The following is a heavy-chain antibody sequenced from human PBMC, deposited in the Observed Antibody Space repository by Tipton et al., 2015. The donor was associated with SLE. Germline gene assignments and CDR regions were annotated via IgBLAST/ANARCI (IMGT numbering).Heavy chain of an antibody. D-gene: IGHD3-3*01. CDR1: GGSISSGAHY. CDR3: ARARHGGAEYFEH. CDR2: IYDIGST. J-gene: IGHJ1*01. V-gene: IGHV4-61*02. Sequence: TLSLTCTVSGGSISSGAHYWSWIRQSAGKGLEWIGRIYDIGSTNYNPSLKSRVTMSVDTSENQLSLKLTFVTAADTAVYYCARARHGGAEYFEHWGQGTLVTVSS.